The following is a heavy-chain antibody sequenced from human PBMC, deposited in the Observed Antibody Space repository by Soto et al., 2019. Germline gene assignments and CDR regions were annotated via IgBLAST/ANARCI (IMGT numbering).Heavy chain of an antibody. V-gene: IGHV4-59*12. J-gene: IGHJ5*02. D-gene: IGHD2-2*02. CDR1: GGSIRSYY. CDR3: AKYCSSTSCDKGGNWFDP. CDR2: IYYSGST. Sequence: SETLSLTCTVSGGSIRSYYRSWIRQPPGKGLEWIGYIYYSGSTNYNPSLKSRVTISVDTSKNQFSLRAEDTAVYYCAKYCSSTSCDKGGNWFDPWGQGTLVTVSS.